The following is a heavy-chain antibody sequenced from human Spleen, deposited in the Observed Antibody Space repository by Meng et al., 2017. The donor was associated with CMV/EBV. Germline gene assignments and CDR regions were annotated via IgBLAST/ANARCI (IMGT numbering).Heavy chain of an antibody. CDR3: ARSVSYSSSWFGY. CDR2: IYYSGST. Sequence: VSGGSISSGGYYWSWIRQHPGKGLEWIGYIYYSGSTYYNPSLKSRVTISVDTSKNQFSLKLSSVTAADTAVYYCARSVSYSSSWFGYWGQGTLVTVSS. V-gene: IGHV4-31*02. CDR1: GGSISSGGYY. J-gene: IGHJ4*02. D-gene: IGHD6-13*01.